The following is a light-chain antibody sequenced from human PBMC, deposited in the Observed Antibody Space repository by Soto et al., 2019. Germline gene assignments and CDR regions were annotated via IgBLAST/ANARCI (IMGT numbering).Light chain of an antibody. J-gene: IGKJ4*01. V-gene: IGKV3-11*01. CDR1: QSVSSY. CDR2: DAS. CDR3: QQRSNRLT. Sequence: EIWLTQSPATLSLSPGERATLSCRASQSVSSYLAWYQQKPGQAPRLLIYDASNRATGIPARLSGSGSGTEFTLTISSLEPEDFAVYYCQQRSNRLTFGGGTKVDI.